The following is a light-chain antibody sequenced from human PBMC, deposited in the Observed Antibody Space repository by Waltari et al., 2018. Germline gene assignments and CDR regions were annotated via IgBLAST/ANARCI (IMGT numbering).Light chain of an antibody. CDR1: SSDIGNDNL. CDR3: CSYAVSSTLV. CDR2: DVT. J-gene: IGLJ2*01. V-gene: IGLV2-23*02. Sequence: QSPLTQPASVSASPGQSITISCTGTSSDIGNDNLVTWYQQHSGKVPKLIIYDVTQLPSGFSVRFFGSKSGNTASLTIAGLQEDDEAYYYCCSYAVSSTLVFGGGTKVTVL.